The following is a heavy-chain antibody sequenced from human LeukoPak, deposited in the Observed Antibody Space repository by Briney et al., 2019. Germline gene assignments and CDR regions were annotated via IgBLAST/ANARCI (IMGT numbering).Heavy chain of an antibody. CDR2: IYYSGST. J-gene: IGHJ5*02. Sequence: PSETLSLTCTVSGGSISSSNYYWGWIRQPPGKGLEWIGSIYYSGSTYYNPSLKSRLTISVDTSKNQFSLKLSSVTAADTAVYYCASLHYDFWSGYSNWFDPWGQGTLVTVSS. CDR1: GGSISSSNYY. D-gene: IGHD3-3*01. V-gene: IGHV4-39*01. CDR3: ASLHYDFWSGYSNWFDP.